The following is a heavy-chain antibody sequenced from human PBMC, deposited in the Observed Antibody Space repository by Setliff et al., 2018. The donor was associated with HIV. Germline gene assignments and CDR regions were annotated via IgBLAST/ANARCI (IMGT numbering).Heavy chain of an antibody. D-gene: IGHD2-21*01. CDR3: VRDTPGSDNAFDI. J-gene: IGHJ3*02. Sequence: SCAASGFAFSYNTMHWVRQAPGKGLEYVSGITGNGGSIFYADAVRGRFTISRDNSGDMLFLQMASLRPEDMAVYYCVRDTPGSDNAFDIWGQGTMVTVSS. CDR1: GFAFSYNT. CDR2: ITGNGGSI. V-gene: IGHV3-64*02.